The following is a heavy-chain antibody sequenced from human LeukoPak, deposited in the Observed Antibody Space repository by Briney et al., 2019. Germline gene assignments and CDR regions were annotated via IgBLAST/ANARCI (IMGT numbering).Heavy chain of an antibody. CDR3: ARVELPRGYYFDY. V-gene: IGHV4-59*01. CDR1: GGSISSYY. J-gene: IGHJ4*02. CDR2: IYYSGST. Sequence: SETLSPTCTVSGGSISSYYWSWIRQPPGKGLEWIGYIYYSGSTNYNPSLKSRVTISVDTSKNQFSLKLSSVTAADTAVYYCARVELPRGYYFDYWGQGTLVTVSS. D-gene: IGHD1-26*01.